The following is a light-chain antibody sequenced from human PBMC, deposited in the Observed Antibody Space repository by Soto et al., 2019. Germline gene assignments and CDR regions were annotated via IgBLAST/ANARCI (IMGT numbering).Light chain of an antibody. J-gene: IGKJ1*01. CDR2: AAS. CDR1: QGISSY. Sequence: IQLTQSPSSLSASVGDRVTITCRASQGISSYLAWYQQKPGKAPKLLIYAASTLQSGVPSRFSGSGSGTDCTLTISSLQPEDFATYYCQQLNSYPGTFGQGTKVEIK. CDR3: QQLNSYPGT. V-gene: IGKV1-9*01.